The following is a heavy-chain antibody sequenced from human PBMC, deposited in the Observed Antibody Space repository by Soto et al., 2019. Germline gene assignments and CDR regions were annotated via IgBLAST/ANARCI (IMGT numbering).Heavy chain of an antibody. Sequence: QVQLVQSGAAVKKPGASVKVSCKASGYTFTTYAMHWVRQAPGQRLEWMGWINAGNGNTKSSQTFQGSVTMTRDTAASTAYMELSSLRSEDTAVYFCARDQRRDYDVWSAYSQGFDYWGQGTLVTVSS. CDR2: INAGNGNT. D-gene: IGHD3-3*01. V-gene: IGHV1-3*01. CDR1: GYTFTTYA. CDR3: ARDQRRDYDVWSAYSQGFDY. J-gene: IGHJ4*02.